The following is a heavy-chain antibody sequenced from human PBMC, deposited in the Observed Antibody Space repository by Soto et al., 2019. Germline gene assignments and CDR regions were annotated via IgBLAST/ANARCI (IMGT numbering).Heavy chain of an antibody. CDR2: IYYSGST. D-gene: IGHD6-13*01. CDR1: GGSISSYY. V-gene: IGHV4-59*08. Sequence: PSETLSLTCTVSGGSISSYYWIWIRQPPGKGLEWIGYIYYSGSTNYNPSLKSRVTISVDTSKNQFSLKLSSVTAADTAVYYCARRYSSSFDFWVQGTLVTVSS. CDR3: ARRYSSSFDF. J-gene: IGHJ4*02.